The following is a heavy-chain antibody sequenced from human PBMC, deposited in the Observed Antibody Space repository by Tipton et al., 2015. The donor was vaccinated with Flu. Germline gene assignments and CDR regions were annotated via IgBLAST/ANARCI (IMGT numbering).Heavy chain of an antibody. CDR2: IYTSGST. CDR1: GGSISSSSYY. Sequence: TLSLTCTVSGGSISSSSYYWTWIRQPAGKGLEWIGQIYTSGSTKYNPSLKSRVTMSLDTSKNQFSLKLSSATAADTAVYYCARRDYSNYVSDPKNWFDPWGPGILVTVSS. CDR3: ARRDYSNYVSDPKNWFDP. D-gene: IGHD4-11*01. J-gene: IGHJ5*02. V-gene: IGHV4-61*09.